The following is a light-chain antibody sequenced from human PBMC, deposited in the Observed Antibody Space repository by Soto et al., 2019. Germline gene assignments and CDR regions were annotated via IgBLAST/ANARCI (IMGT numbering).Light chain of an antibody. CDR2: EGS. CDR3: CSYAGSTPLYV. V-gene: IGLV2-23*01. J-gene: IGLJ1*01. Sequence: QAVLTQPASVSGSPGPSITLSCTGNSNEFGSYNLVSWYQQHPGKAPKLMIYEGSKRPSGVSNRFSGSKSGNTASLTISGLQAEDEADYYCCSYAGSTPLYVFGTGTKVTVL. CDR1: SNEFGSYNL.